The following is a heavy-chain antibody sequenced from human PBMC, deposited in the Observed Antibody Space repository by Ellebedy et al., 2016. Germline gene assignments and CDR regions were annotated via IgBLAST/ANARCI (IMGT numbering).Heavy chain of an antibody. V-gene: IGHV2-5*02. CDR3: AYRPPEHSGSSNYYFFEY. D-gene: IGHD3-10*01. Sequence: SGPTLVKPTETLTLTCTVSGFSLSLRGVGVGWIRQPPGKALEWLAFIYWDDDQRYSPPLRNRLTITKDTSKKEVVLTMTNLDPLDTATYYCAYRPPEHSGSSNYYFFEYWGQGALVTVSS. CDR1: GFSLSLRGVG. CDR2: IYWDDDQ. J-gene: IGHJ4*02.